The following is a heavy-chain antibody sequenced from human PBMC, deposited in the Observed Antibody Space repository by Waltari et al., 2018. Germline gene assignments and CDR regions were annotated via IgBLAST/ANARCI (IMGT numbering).Heavy chain of an antibody. CDR2: IYYSGST. V-gene: IGHV4-39*01. J-gene: IGHJ3*02. Sequence: QLQLQESGPGLVKPSETLSLTCTVSGGSISSSSYYWGWIRQPPGKGLEWIGSIYYSGSTYYNPSLKSRVTISVDTSKNQFSLKLSSVTAADTAVYYCVTYSSGFLRNAFDIWGQGTMVTVSS. D-gene: IGHD3-22*01. CDR3: VTYSSGFLRNAFDI. CDR1: GGSISSSSYY.